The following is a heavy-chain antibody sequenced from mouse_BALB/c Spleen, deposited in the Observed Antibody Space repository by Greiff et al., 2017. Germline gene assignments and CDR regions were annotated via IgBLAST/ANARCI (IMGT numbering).Heavy chain of an antibody. V-gene: IGHV3-2*02. CDR3: AREVPQYAMDY. J-gene: IGHJ4*01. CDR2: ISYSGST. Sequence: EVKLVESGPGLVKPSQSLSLTCTVTGYSITSDYAWNWIRQFPGNKLEWMGYISYSGSTSYNPSLKSRISITRDTSKNQFFLQLNSVTTEDTATYYCAREVPQYAMDYWGQGTSVTVSS. CDR1: GYSITSDYA.